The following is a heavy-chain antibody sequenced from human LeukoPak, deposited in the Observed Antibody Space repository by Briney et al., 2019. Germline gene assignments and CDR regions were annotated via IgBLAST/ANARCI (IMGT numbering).Heavy chain of an antibody. Sequence: PGGSLRLSCAASGFTFSSYARHWVRQAPGKGLEYVSAISSNGGSTYYANSVKGRFTISRDNSKNTLYLQMGSLRAEDMAVYYCARARADYWGQGTLVTVSS. V-gene: IGHV3-64*01. CDR1: GFTFSSYA. CDR3: ARARADY. CDR2: ISSNGGST. J-gene: IGHJ4*02.